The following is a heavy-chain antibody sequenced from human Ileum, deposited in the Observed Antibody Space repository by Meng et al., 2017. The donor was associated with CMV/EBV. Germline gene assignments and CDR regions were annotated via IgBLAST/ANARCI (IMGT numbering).Heavy chain of an antibody. CDR2: IKQDGSEK. V-gene: IGHV3-7*01. CDR1: GFTFSSYW. Sequence: GESLKISCAASGFTFSSYWMSWVRQAPGKGLEWVANIKQDGSEKYYVDSVKGRFTISRDNAKNSLYLQMNSLRAEDTAVYYCAQERVILGVTGWFDPWGQGTLVTVSS. J-gene: IGHJ5*02. D-gene: IGHD3-10*01. CDR3: AQERVILGVTGWFDP.